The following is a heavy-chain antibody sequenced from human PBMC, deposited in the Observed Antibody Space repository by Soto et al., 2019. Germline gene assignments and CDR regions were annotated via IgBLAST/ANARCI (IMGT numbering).Heavy chain of an antibody. J-gene: IGHJ4*02. CDR2: ISGSGGST. D-gene: IGHD3-10*01. Sequence: GGSLRLSCAASGFTFSSYAMSWVRQAPGKGLEWVSAISGSGGSTYYADSVKGRFPISRDNSKNTLYLHMNSLRAEDTAVYYCATRASGTYYTPSYYFDYWGQRAPVTVSS. V-gene: IGHV3-23*01. CDR1: GFTFSSYA. CDR3: ATRASGTYYTPSYYFDY.